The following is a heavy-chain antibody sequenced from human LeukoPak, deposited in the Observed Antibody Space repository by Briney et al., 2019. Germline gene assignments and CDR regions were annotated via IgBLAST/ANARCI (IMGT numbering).Heavy chain of an antibody. V-gene: IGHV4-31*03. CDR1: GGSISSGGYY. D-gene: IGHD5-12*01. CDR2: IYYSGST. Sequence: ETSETLSLTCTVSGGSISSGGYYWSWIRQHPGKGLEWIGYIYYSGSTYYNPSLKSRVTISVDTSKNQFSLKLSSVTAADTAVYYCARVDIVATITGWGQGTLVTVSS. J-gene: IGHJ4*02. CDR3: ARVDIVATITG.